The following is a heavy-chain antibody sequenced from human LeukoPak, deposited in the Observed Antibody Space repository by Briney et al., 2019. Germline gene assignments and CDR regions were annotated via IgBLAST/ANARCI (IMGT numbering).Heavy chain of an antibody. V-gene: IGHV3-33*06. CDR2: IWYDGSNK. J-gene: IGHJ4*02. D-gene: IGHD5-18*01. CDR3: AKDFDVDTAMVTDY. CDR1: GFTFRTYG. Sequence: GGSLRLSCAASGFTFRTYGMHWVRQAPGKGLEWVAVIWYDGSNKYYADSVKGRFTISRHTSKNTLFLQMNSLRAEDTAVYYWAKDFDVDTAMVTDYWGQGTLVTVSS.